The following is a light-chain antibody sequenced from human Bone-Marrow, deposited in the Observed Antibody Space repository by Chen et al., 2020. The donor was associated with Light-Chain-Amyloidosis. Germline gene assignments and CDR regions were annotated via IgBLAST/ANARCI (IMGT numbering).Light chain of an antibody. Sequence: SYELTQPPSVSVSPGQTARITCSGDDLPTKYAYWYQQKQGQDPVLVIHRDTERPSGISERFSGSSSGTTATLTISGVQAEDEADYHCQSADSSGTYEVIFGGGTKLTVL. CDR3: QSADSSGTYEVI. J-gene: IGLJ2*01. CDR2: RDT. CDR1: DLPTKY. V-gene: IGLV3-25*03.